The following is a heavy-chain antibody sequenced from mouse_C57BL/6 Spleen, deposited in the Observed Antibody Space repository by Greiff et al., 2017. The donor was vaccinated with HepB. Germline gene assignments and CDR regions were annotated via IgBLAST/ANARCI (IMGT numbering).Heavy chain of an antibody. Sequence: VQLQQSGAELARPGASVKMSCKASGYTFTSYTMHWVKQRPGQGLEWIGYINPSSGYTKYNQKFKDKATLTADKSSSTAYMQLSSLTSEDSAVYYCARGGLRYWYFDVWGTGTTVTVSS. D-gene: IGHD1-1*01. CDR1: GYTFTSYT. CDR3: ARGGLRYWYFDV. V-gene: IGHV1-4*01. CDR2: INPSSGYT. J-gene: IGHJ1*03.